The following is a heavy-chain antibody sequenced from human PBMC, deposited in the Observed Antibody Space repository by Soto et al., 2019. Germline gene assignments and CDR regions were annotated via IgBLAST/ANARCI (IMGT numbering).Heavy chain of an antibody. CDR3: ARERLGNYYGSGSHNWFDS. CDR2: IYYSGST. CDR1: GGSISSGGYY. J-gene: IGHJ5*01. Sequence: PSETLSLTCTVSGGSISSGGYYWSWIRQHPGKGLEWIGYIYYSGSTYYNPSLKSRVTISVDTSKNQFSLKLSSVTAADTAVYYCARERLGNYYGSGSHNWFDSWGQGTLVTVSS. V-gene: IGHV4-31*03. D-gene: IGHD3-10*01.